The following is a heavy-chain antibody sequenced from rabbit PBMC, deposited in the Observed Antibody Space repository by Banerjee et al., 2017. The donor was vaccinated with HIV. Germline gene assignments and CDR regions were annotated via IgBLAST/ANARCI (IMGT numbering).Heavy chain of an antibody. CDR1: GFSFSSSYW. CDR2: IPIVSSGST. CDR3: ARGDSIYTNL. Sequence: QEQLEESGGDLVKPEGSLTLTCTASGFSFSSSYWVCWVRQAPGKGLEWIGCIPIVSSGSTWYATWAKGRFTISKTSSTTVTLQMTSLTDADTATYFCARGDSIYTNLWGPGTL. D-gene: IGHD8-1*01. V-gene: IGHV1S45*01. J-gene: IGHJ4*01.